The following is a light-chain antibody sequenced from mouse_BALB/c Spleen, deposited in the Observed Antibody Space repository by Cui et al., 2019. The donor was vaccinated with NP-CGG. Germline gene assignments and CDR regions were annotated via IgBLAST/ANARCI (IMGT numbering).Light chain of an antibody. CDR3: ALWYSNHWV. J-gene: IGLJ1*01. CDR2: GTN. V-gene: IGLV1*01. CDR1: TGAVTTSNY. Sequence: AVATQASAITTSPGETVTLTCRSSTGAVTTSNYANWVQEKPDHLFTGLIGGTNNRIPGVPARFSGSLIGDKAALTITGAQTEDEAIYFCALWYSNHWVFGGGTKLTVL.